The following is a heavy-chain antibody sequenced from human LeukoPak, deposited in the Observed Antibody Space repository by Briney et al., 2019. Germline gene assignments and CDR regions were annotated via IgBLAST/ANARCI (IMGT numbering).Heavy chain of an antibody. Sequence: GGSLRLSCAASGFAFSSYAMSWVRQAPGKGLEWVSAISGSGGSTYYADSVRGRFTISRDNSKNTVYLQMNSLRAEDTAVYYCAKYGSGRFGDGFAIWGQGTMVTVSS. D-gene: IGHD3-10*01. CDR2: ISGSGGST. J-gene: IGHJ3*02. CDR3: AKYGSGRFGDGFAI. CDR1: GFAFSSYA. V-gene: IGHV3-23*01.